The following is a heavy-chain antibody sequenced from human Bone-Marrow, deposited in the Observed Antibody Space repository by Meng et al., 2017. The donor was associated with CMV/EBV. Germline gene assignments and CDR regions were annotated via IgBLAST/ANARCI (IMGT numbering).Heavy chain of an antibody. J-gene: IGHJ6*02. V-gene: IGHV1-18*04. D-gene: IGHD5-18*01. CDR2: ISAYNGNT. CDR3: ARGTNVDTVEGGYYYYYGMDV. CDR1: GYTFTGYY. Sequence: ASVKVSCKASGYTFTGYYMHWVRQAPGQGLEWMGWISAYNGNTNYAQKLQGRVTMTTDTSTSTAYMELRSLRSDDTAVYYCARGTNVDTVEGGYYYYYGMDVWGQGTTVTVSS.